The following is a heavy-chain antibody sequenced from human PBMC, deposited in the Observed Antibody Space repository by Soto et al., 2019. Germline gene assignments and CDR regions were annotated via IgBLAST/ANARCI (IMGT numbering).Heavy chain of an antibody. CDR3: ATDRYGDYVLGY. V-gene: IGHV1-24*01. J-gene: IGHJ4*02. CDR1: GYTFTSYG. D-gene: IGHD4-17*01. CDR2: FDPEDGET. Sequence: ASVKVSCKASGYTFTSYGISWVRQAPGQGLEWMGGFDPEDGETIYAQKFQGRVTMTEDTSTDTAYMELSSLRSEDTAVYYCATDRYGDYVLGYWGQGTLVTVSS.